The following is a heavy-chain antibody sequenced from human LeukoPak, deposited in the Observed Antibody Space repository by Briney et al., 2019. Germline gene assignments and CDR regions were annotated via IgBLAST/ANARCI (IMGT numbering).Heavy chain of an antibody. CDR1: GYTFTDYY. Sequence: ASVKVSCKASGYTFTDYYMHWVRQAPGQGLEWMGWINPNSGGTNYAQKFQGRVTMTRDASISTAYMELSRLRSDDTAVYYCAVYDSSGYYYVSVYDAFDIWGQGTMVTVSS. J-gene: IGHJ3*02. D-gene: IGHD3-22*01. V-gene: IGHV1-2*02. CDR3: AVYDSSGYYYVSVYDAFDI. CDR2: INPNSGGT.